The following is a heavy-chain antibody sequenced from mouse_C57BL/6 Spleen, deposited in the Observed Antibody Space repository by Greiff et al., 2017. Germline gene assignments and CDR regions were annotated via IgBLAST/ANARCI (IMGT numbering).Heavy chain of an antibody. Sequence: QVQLQQPGAELVKPGASVKLSCKASGYTFTSYWMHWVKQRPGRGLEWIGRIDPNSGGTKYNEKVKSKATLTVDKPSSTAYMQRSSLTSEDSAVYYCARGRGNYLYAMDYWGQGTSVTVSS. CDR1: GYTFTSYW. D-gene: IGHD2-1*01. CDR2: IDPNSGGT. J-gene: IGHJ4*01. V-gene: IGHV1-72*01. CDR3: ARGRGNYLYAMDY.